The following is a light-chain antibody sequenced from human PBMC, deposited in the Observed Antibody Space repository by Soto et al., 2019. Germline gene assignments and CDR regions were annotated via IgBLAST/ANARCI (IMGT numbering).Light chain of an antibody. V-gene: IGKV1-12*01. Sequence: DIQMTQSPSSVSASVGDRVTITCRASQGISSGLAWYQQKPGKAHKLLIYAASSLQSGVPSRFSGSGSRKDFTLTISSLQPEDFATYYCQQANSFPLTFGPGTKLDIK. CDR3: QQANSFPLT. CDR2: AAS. J-gene: IGKJ3*01. CDR1: QGISSG.